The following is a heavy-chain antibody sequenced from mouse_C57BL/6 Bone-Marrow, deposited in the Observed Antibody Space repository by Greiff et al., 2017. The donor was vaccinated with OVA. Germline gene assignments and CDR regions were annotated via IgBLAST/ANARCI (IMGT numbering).Heavy chain of an antibody. D-gene: IGHD1-1*01. Sequence: DVHLVESGGDLVKPGGSLKLSCAASGFTFSSYGMSWVRQTPDKRLEWVATISSGGSYTYYPDSVKGRFTISRDNAKNTLYLQMSSLKSEDTAMYYCARYYYGSSPYAMDYWGQGTSVTVSS. CDR2: ISSGGSYT. CDR3: ARYYYGSSPYAMDY. V-gene: IGHV5-6*01. J-gene: IGHJ4*01. CDR1: GFTFSSYG.